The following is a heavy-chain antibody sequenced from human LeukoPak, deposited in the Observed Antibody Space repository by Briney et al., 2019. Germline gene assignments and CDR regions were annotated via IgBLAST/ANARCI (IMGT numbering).Heavy chain of an antibody. D-gene: IGHD3-16*01. CDR1: GYSLRSGYY. J-gene: IGHJ4*02. CDR2: IYHSGNT. V-gene: IGHV4-38-2*01. CDR3: ARQGDYVWGSTIDS. Sequence: SETLSLTCGVSGYSLRSGYYWGWIRRPPGKSLEWIVSIYHSGNTYYNPSLKSRVTISVDTSKNQFSLKLSSVTAADTAIYYCARQGDYVWGSTIDSWGQGTLVTVSS.